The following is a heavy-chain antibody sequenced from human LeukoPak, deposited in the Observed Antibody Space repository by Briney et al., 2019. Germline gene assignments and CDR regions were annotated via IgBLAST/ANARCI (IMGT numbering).Heavy chain of an antibody. D-gene: IGHD6-6*01. CDR2: IYRSGST. Sequence: PSETLSLTCAVSGYSISSGYYWGWIRQPPGKGLEWIGSIYRSGSTYYNPSLKSRVTISVDTSKNQFSLKLSSVTAADTAVYYCARRGIAARRGTSYYYYYYMDVWGKGTTVTVSS. CDR1: GYSISSGYY. V-gene: IGHV4-38-2*01. CDR3: ARRGIAARRGTSYYYYYYMDV. J-gene: IGHJ6*03.